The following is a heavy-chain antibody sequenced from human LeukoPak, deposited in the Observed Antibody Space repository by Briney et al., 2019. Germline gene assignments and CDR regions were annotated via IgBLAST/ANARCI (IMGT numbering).Heavy chain of an antibody. Sequence: SETLSLTCAVYGGSFSTYYWSWIRQPPGGGLEWIGEINHSGSTNYNPSLKSRVTISVDTSKNQFSLKLSSVTAADTAVYYCARGLGVANYYYYGMDVWGQGTTVTVSS. V-gene: IGHV4-34*01. D-gene: IGHD3-3*01. CDR3: ARGLGVANYYYYGMDV. CDR1: GGSFSTYY. CDR2: INHSGST. J-gene: IGHJ6*02.